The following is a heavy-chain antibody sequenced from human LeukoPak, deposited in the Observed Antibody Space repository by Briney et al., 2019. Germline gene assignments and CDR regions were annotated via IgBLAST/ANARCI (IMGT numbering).Heavy chain of an antibody. CDR3: ARGVRRGLWFDP. V-gene: IGHV4-59*12. D-gene: IGHD3-10*01. J-gene: IGHJ5*02. Sequence: SETLSLTCTVSGGSISSYYWSWIRQPPGKGLEWIGYIYYSGSTNYNPSLKSRVTISVDTSKNQFSLKLSSVTAADTAVYYCARGVRRGLWFDPWGQGTLVTVSS. CDR1: GGSISSYY. CDR2: IYYSGST.